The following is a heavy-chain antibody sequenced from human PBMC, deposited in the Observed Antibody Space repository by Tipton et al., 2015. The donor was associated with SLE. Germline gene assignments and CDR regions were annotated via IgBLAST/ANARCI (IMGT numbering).Heavy chain of an antibody. V-gene: IGHV4-34*01. D-gene: IGHD2-15*01. CDR3: ATGDSLDY. CDR1: GGTFSDYY. J-gene: IGHJ4*02. CDR2: IHHSGIT. Sequence: TLSLTCALYGGTFSDYYWGWVRQSPGKGLEWIGEIHHSGITDYNPSLKSRATISVDTSKNQFSLRLNSVTAADTAVYYCATGDSLDYWGQGTLVTVSS.